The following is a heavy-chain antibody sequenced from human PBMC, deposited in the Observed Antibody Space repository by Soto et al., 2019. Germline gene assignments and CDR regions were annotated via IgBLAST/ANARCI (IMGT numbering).Heavy chain of an antibody. CDR1: GGSISSSSYY. Sequence: SETLSLTCTVSGGSISSSSYYWGWIRQPPGKGLEWIGSIYYSGSTHYNPSLKSRVTISVDTSKNQFSLKLSSVTAADTAVYYCARVRSGGRRWYLGPWARGTLVTGSS. V-gene: IGHV4-39*07. CDR3: ARVRSGGRRWYLGP. D-gene: IGHD6-13*01. CDR2: IYYSGST. J-gene: IGHJ5*02.